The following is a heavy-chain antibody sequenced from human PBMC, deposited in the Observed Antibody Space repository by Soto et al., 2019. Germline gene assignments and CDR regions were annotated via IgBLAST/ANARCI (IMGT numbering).Heavy chain of an antibody. J-gene: IGHJ4*02. CDR3: VMRVSGNYDY. D-gene: IGHD1-7*01. CDR2: ISSNGGTT. CDR1: GFTFSSYD. V-gene: IGHV3-64*01. Sequence: EVQLAESGGGMVQPGGSLRLSCVASGFTFSSYDMHWVRQAPGKGLEYVSSISSNGGTTYYGNSVKGRFTISRDNSKNTLYLQMGSLRAEDVAVYYCVMRVSGNYDYWGQGTLVTVSS.